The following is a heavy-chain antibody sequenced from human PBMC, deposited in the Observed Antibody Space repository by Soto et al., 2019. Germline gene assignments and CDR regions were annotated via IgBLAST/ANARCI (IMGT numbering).Heavy chain of an antibody. V-gene: IGHV3-23*01. CDR1: GFTFSSHC. CDR3: AKESPRKYYYGSGSP. D-gene: IGHD3-10*01. CDR2: ISGSGGST. J-gene: IGHJ5*02. Sequence: PGGSLRLSCAASGFTFSSHCMTWVRQAPGKGLEWVSAISGSGGSTYYADSVKGRFTISRDNSKNTLYLQMNSLRAEDTAVYYCAKESPRKYYYGSGSPWGQGTLVTVSS.